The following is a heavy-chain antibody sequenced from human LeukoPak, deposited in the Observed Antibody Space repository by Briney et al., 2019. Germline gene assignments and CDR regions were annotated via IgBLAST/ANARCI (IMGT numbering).Heavy chain of an antibody. J-gene: IGHJ6*02. CDR1: GFTFSSYS. CDR3: ARDTVTQSGYYYYGMDV. CDR2: ISSSSSYI. Sequence: PGGSLRLSCAASGFTFSSYSMNWVRQAPGKGLEWVSSISSSSSYIYYADSVKGRFTISRDNAKNSLYLQMNSLRAEGTAVYYCARDTVTQSGYYYYGMDVWGQGTTVTVSS. D-gene: IGHD4-11*01. V-gene: IGHV3-21*01.